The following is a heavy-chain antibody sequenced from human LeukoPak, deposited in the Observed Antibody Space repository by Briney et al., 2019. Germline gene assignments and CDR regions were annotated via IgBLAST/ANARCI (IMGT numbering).Heavy chain of an antibody. V-gene: IGHV4-31*03. Sequence: SETLSPTCTVSGGSITSAGYYWSWIRQPPGKGLEWVGYIYNSGTTYYNPFLKSRVTVSEDTSKNQFSLKLSSVTAADTAVYFCARLTGTSYLDYWGQGTLVTVSS. D-gene: IGHD7-27*01. CDR3: ARLTGTSYLDY. CDR2: IYNSGTT. J-gene: IGHJ4*02. CDR1: GGSITSAGYY.